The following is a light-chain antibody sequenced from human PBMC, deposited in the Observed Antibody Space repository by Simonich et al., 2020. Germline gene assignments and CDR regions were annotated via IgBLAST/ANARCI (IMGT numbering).Light chain of an antibody. CDR3: QQYYSTPFT. Sequence: DIVMTHSPDSLAVSLGDRATINCKSSQSVLYSSNNKNYLAWYQPKPGQPPKLLIYWASTRKSGVPDRFSGSGSGTDFTLTISSLQAEDVAVYYCQQYYSTPFTFGPGTKVDIK. CDR1: QSVLYSSNNKNY. V-gene: IGKV4-1*01. J-gene: IGKJ3*01. CDR2: WAS.